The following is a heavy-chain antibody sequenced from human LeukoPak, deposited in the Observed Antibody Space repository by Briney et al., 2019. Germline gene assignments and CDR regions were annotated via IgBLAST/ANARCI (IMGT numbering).Heavy chain of an antibody. J-gene: IGHJ4*02. CDR2: ISNDGGGT. D-gene: IGHD6-13*01. V-gene: IGHV3-23*01. CDR3: ARVSAAAAVYFDY. CDR1: GFTFNNYG. Sequence: GGSLRLSCAASGFTFNNYGLIWVRQAPGKGLEWVAAISNDGGGTMYAGFVEGRFTISRDNSKNTLFLQMNSLRAEDTAAYYCARVSAAAAVYFDYWGQGTLVTVPS.